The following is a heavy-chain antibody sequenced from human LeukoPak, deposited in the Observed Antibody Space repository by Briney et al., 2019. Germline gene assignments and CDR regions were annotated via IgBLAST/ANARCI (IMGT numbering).Heavy chain of an antibody. CDR2: IIPILGIA. V-gene: IGHV1-69*04. CDR1: GYTFTGYY. CDR3: ARAGIAVAATWYFDL. Sequence: GASVKVSCKASGYTFTGYYMHWVRQAPGQGLEWMGRIIPILGIANYAQKFQGRVTITADKSTSTAYMELSSLRSEDTAVYYCARAGIAVAATWYFDLWGRGTLVTVSS. D-gene: IGHD6-19*01. J-gene: IGHJ2*01.